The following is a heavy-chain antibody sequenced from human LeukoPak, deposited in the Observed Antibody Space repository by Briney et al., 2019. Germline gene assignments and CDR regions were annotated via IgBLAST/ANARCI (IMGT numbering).Heavy chain of an antibody. CDR2: ISSSSSYI. Sequence: KPGGSLRLSCAAPGFTFSSYSMNWVRQAPGKGLEWVSSISSSSSYIYYADSVKGRFTISRDNAKNSLYLQMNSLRAEDTAVYYCARDRSSTSFYYYGMDVWGKGTTVTVSS. J-gene: IGHJ6*04. CDR3: ARDRSSTSFYYYGMDV. V-gene: IGHV3-21*01. D-gene: IGHD2-2*01. CDR1: GFTFSSYS.